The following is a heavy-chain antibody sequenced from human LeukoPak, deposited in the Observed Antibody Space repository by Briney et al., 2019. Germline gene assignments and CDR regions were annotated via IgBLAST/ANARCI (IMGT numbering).Heavy chain of an antibody. CDR1: GGSISSGDYY. CDR2: IYYSGST. Sequence: SETLSLTCTVSGGSISSGDYYWSWIRQPPGKGLEWIGYIYYSGSTYYNPSLKSRVTISVDTSKNQFSLKRSSVTAADTAVYYCARGRRYDYVWGSYLDYWGQGTLVTVSS. D-gene: IGHD3-16*01. CDR3: ARGRRYDYVWGSYLDY. V-gene: IGHV4-30-4*08. J-gene: IGHJ4*02.